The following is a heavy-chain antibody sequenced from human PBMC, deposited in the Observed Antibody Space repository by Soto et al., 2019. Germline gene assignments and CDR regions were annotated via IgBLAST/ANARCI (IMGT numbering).Heavy chain of an antibody. J-gene: IGHJ5*02. V-gene: IGHV4-59*08. CDR1: GGSISTYY. Sequence: QVQLQESGPGLVKPSETLSLTCTVSGGSISTYYWSWIRQPPGKGLECIGYIYYSGSTTYNPSLKSRVTISVDTSRNQFSLKLNSVTTADTAVYYCARGRSRFDPWGHGTLVTVSS. CDR2: IYYSGST. CDR3: ARGRSRFDP.